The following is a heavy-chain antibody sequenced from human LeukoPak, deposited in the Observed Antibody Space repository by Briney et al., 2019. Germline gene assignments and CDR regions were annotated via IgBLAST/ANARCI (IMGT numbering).Heavy chain of an antibody. D-gene: IGHD6-13*01. CDR3: ARPPGIAAAWFYP. Sequence: SETLSLTCTVAGDSFSSSSYYWAWIRQSPGKGLEWIGTIDNSGSAYYNPSLKSRVTISVDTSKDQLSLKVTSVTAADTAVYYCARPPGIAAAWFYPWGQGTLVTVSS. CDR1: GDSFSSSSYY. V-gene: IGHV4-39*01. J-gene: IGHJ5*02. CDR2: IDNSGSA.